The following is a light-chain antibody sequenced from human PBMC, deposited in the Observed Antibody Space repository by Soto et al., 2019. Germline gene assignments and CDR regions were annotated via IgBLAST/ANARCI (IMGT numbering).Light chain of an antibody. J-gene: IGLJ1*01. V-gene: IGLV1-40*01. Sequence: QSVLTQPPSVSGAPGQRVTISCTGSSSNIGAGYDVHWYQHQPGTAPKLLIYGGSSRPSGVPDRFSGSKSGTSASLAITGLQAEDEADYYCQSYERSLSGTVFGPGTKVTVL. CDR2: GGS. CDR1: SSNIGAGYD. CDR3: QSYERSLSGTV.